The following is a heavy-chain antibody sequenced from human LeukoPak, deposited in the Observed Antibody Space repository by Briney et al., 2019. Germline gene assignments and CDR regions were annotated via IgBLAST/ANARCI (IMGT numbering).Heavy chain of an antibody. Sequence: SETLSLTCTVSGGSISSRSYYWSWIRQPPGKGLEWIGEINHSGSTNYNPSLKSRVTISVDTSKNQFSLKLSSVTAADTAVYYCARGRRMSDIVVVVAASRGNWFDPWGQGTLVTVSS. CDR2: INHSGST. D-gene: IGHD2-15*01. CDR1: GGSISSRSYY. CDR3: ARGRRMSDIVVVVAASRGNWFDP. V-gene: IGHV4-39*07. J-gene: IGHJ5*02.